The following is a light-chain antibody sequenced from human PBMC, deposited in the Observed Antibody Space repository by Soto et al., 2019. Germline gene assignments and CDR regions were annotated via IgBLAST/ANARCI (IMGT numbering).Light chain of an antibody. V-gene: IGKV1-5*03. CDR1: QSISSW. CDR3: HQYKTYWT. CDR2: KAS. J-gene: IGKJ1*01. Sequence: IQMTQSPSTLSASIGDTVTITCRASQSISSWLAWYQQKPGKAPKLLIYKASSLQSGVPSRFSGSGSGTEFTLTISSLQPDDFATYYCHQYKTYWTFGHGTKVDIK.